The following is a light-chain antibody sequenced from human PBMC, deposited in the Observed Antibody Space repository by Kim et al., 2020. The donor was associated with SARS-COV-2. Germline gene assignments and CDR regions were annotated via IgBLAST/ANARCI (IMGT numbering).Light chain of an antibody. CDR1: QSVLYSSNNKNY. CDR3: QQYYSAPLT. V-gene: IGKV4-1*01. Sequence: RATINCKSSQSVLYSSNNKNYLVWYQQKPGQPPKLLIYWASTRESGVPDRFSGSGSGTDFTLTISSLQAEDVAVYYCQQYYSAPLTFGGGTKVEI. J-gene: IGKJ4*01. CDR2: WAS.